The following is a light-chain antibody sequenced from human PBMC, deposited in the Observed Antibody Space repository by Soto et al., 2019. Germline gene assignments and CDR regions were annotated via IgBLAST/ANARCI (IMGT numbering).Light chain of an antibody. V-gene: IGKV1-27*01. CDR3: QKYNGTPRT. CDR1: QDISGH. CDR2: EAS. Sequence: DIQVTQSSSSLSACVGDRVTITCRASQDISGHLAWYQQKPGKVPKLLIYEASTLQSRVPSRFSASGSGTDFTLTISSLQPEDVATYYCQKYNGTPRTFGQGTKVELK. J-gene: IGKJ1*01.